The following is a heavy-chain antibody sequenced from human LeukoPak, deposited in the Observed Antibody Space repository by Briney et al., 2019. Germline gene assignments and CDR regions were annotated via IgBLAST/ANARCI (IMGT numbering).Heavy chain of an antibody. D-gene: IGHD5-24*01. V-gene: IGHV1-69*04. CDR1: GGTFSSYA. CDR2: IIPILGIA. J-gene: IGHJ4*02. Sequence: SVKVSCKASGGTFSSYAISWVRQAPGQGLEWMGRIIPILGIANYAQKFQGRVTITADKSTSTAYMELSSLRSEDTAVYYCARGMAVMNRDVDDYWGQGTLVTVSS. CDR3: ARGMAVMNRDVDDY.